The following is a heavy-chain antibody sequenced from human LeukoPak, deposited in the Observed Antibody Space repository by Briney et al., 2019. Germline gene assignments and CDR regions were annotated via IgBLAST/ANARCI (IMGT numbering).Heavy chain of an antibody. Sequence: SETLSLTCTVSGGSISSYYWSWIRQPAGKGLEWIGRIYTSGSTNYNPSLKSRVTMSVDTSKNQFSLKLSSVTAADTAVYYCARGPNIVVVPAVIEYYYYYGMDVWGQGTTVTVSS. CDR3: ARGPNIVVVPAVIEYYYYYGMDV. D-gene: IGHD2-2*01. J-gene: IGHJ6*02. V-gene: IGHV4-4*07. CDR2: IYTSGST. CDR1: GGSISSYY.